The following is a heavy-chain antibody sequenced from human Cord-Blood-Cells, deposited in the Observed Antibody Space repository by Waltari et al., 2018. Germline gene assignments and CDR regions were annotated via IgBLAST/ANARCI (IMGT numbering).Heavy chain of an antibody. CDR1: GGSISSYY. Sequence: QVQLQESGPGLVKPSETLSLTCTVSGGSISSYYWSWIQQPPGKGLEWIGYIYYSGSTNYTPSLTSRVTISLDTSTNQFSLKRSSVTAADTAVYYCARQGPSYGDYDYWGQGTLVTVSS. CDR3: ARQGPSYGDYDY. D-gene: IGHD4-17*01. J-gene: IGHJ4*02. V-gene: IGHV4-59*01. CDR2: IYYSGST.